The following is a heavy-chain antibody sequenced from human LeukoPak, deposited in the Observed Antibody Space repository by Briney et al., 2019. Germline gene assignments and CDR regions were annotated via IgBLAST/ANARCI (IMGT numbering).Heavy chain of an antibody. V-gene: IGHV4-4*07. D-gene: IGHD3-22*01. CDR3: ARDRSYYDSSGFYKYAFDL. CDR2: IYTTGST. CDR1: DGSISTYY. J-gene: IGHJ3*01. Sequence: PSETLSLTCTVSDGSISTYYWSWIRQPAGKGLEWIGRIYTTGSTNYNPSLKSRVTMSVDTSKNQFSLKLTSVTAADTAVYYCARDRSYYDSSGFYKYAFDLWGQGTVVTVSS.